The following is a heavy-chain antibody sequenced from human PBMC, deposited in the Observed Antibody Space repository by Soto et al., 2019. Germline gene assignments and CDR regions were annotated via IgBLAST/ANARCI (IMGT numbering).Heavy chain of an antibody. V-gene: IGHV1-69*04. CDR3: VWSSGYCSGGSCLRAFDI. D-gene: IGHD2-15*01. CDR2: IIPILGIA. CDR1: GYTFTSYG. J-gene: IGHJ3*02. Sequence: SVKVSCKASGYTFTSYGISWVRQAPGQGLEWMGRIIPILGIANYAQKFQGRVTITADKSTSTAYMELSSLRSEDTAVYYCVWSSGYCSGGSCLRAFDIWGQGTMVTVSS.